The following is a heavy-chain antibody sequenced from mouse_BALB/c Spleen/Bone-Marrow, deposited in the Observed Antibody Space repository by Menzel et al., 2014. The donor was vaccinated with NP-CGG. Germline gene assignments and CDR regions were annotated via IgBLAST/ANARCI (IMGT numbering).Heavy chain of an antibody. J-gene: IGHJ3*01. CDR2: ISSGSSTI. CDR3: ARGDLLRGFAY. CDR1: GFTLSSFG. V-gene: IGHV5-17*02. D-gene: IGHD1-1*01. Sequence: EVKLVESGGGLVQPGGSRKLSCAASGFTLSSFGMHRVRQAPEKGLEWVAYISSGSSTIYYADTVKGRFTISRDNPKNTLFLQMTSLRSEDTAMYYCARGDLLRGFAYWGQGTLVTVSA.